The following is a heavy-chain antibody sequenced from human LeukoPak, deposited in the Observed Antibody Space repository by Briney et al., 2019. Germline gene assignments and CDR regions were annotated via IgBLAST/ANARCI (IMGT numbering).Heavy chain of an antibody. V-gene: IGHV3-73*01. Sequence: GGSLKLSCAASGFTFSGSTMHWVRQASGKGLEWVGRIRSKANSYATAYAASVKGRFTISRDDSKNTAHLQMNSLKTEDTAVYYCARETSMIRGVIYAFDIWGQGTMVTVSS. CDR3: ARETSMIRGVIYAFDI. J-gene: IGHJ3*02. CDR1: GFTFSGST. D-gene: IGHD3-10*01. CDR2: IRSKANSYAT.